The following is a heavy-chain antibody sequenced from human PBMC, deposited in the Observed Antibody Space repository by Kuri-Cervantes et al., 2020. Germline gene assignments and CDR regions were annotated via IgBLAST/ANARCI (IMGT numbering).Heavy chain of an antibody. J-gene: IGHJ4*02. CDR1: GGTFSSYA. CDR3: ARQYYYDSSGYLGNYFDY. D-gene: IGHD3-22*01. CDR2: IIPIFGTA. V-gene: IGHV1-69*05. Sequence: SVKVSCKASGGTFSSYAISWVRQAPGQGLEWMGGIIPIFGTANYAQKFQGRVTITTDESTSTAYMELSSLRSEDTAVYYRARQYYYDSSGYLGNYFDYWGQGTLVTVSS.